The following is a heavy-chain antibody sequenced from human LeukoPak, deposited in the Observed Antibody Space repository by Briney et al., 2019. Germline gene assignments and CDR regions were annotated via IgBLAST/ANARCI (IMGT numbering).Heavy chain of an antibody. CDR2: ISWNSGSI. D-gene: IGHD5-18*01. CDR3: ARGGYSYGSRDAFDI. J-gene: IGHJ3*02. V-gene: IGHV3-9*01. Sequence: GRSLRLSCAASGFTFDDYAMHWVRQAPGKGLEWVSGISWNSGSIGYADSVKGRFTTSRDNAKNSLYLQMNSLRAEDTAVYYCARGGYSYGSRDAFDIWGQGTMVTVSS. CDR1: GFTFDDYA.